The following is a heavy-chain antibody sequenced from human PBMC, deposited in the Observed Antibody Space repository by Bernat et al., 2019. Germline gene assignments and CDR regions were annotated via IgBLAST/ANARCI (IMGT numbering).Heavy chain of an antibody. Sequence: QLQLQESGPGLVKPSETLSLTCTVSGGSISSSSYYWGWIRQPPGKGLEWIGSIYYSGSTYYNPSLKSRVTISVDTSKNQFSLKLSSVTAADTAVYYCARSNSSSWYRFDYWGQGTLVTVSS. V-gene: IGHV4-39*01. CDR3: ARSNSSSWYRFDY. J-gene: IGHJ4*02. CDR2: IYYSGST. CDR1: GGSISSSSYY. D-gene: IGHD6-13*01.